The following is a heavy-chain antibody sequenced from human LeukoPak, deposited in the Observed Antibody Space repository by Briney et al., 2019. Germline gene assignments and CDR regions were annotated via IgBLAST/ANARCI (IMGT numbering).Heavy chain of an antibody. D-gene: IGHD3-22*01. V-gene: IGHV3-53*01. CDR1: GFTVSSNY. CDR3: ASGYDSSGYYAYYFDY. Sequence: PGGSVRLSCAASGFTVSSNYMSWVRQTPGKGLEWVSVIYSGGSAYYADSVKGRFTISRDNSKNTLYLQMNSLRAEDTAVYYCASGYDSSGYYAYYFDYWGQGTLVTVSS. J-gene: IGHJ4*02. CDR2: IYSGGSA.